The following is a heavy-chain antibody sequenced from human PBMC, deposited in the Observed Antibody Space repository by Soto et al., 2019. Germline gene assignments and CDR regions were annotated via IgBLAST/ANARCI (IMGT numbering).Heavy chain of an antibody. Sequence: QVQLVQSGAEVKKPGASVKVSCKASGYNFMRYGFTWVRQAPGQGLEWMGWINVDNGETKYPQKIQGRVTMTTDTSRSRVYMGLRSRISDDTAVYYCGRCISGGYSDWYDPWGHGTLVTVSS. CDR2: INVDNGET. CDR1: GYNFMRYG. D-gene: IGHD1-26*01. J-gene: IGHJ5*02. V-gene: IGHV1-18*04. CDR3: GRCISGGYSDWYDP.